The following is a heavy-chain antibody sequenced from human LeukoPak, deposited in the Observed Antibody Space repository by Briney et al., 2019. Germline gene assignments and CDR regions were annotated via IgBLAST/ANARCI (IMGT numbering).Heavy chain of an antibody. CDR1: GGSISSGTYY. V-gene: IGHV4-39*01. CDR2: IYYSGST. J-gene: IGHJ4*02. D-gene: IGHD1-1*01. Sequence: SETLSLTCTVSGGSISSGTYYWGWIRQPPGRGLEWIGSIYYSGSTYQNPSLKSRVTISVDTSKHQFSLKLSSVTAADTAVYYCARLRWSQLGYFDYWGQGTLVTVSS. CDR3: ARLRWSQLGYFDY.